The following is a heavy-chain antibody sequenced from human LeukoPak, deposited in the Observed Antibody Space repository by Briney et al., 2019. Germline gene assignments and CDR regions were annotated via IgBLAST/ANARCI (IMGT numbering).Heavy chain of an antibody. CDR3: ARLGYYGSGSKMGPSDY. Sequence: PSETLSLTCAVYGGSFSGYYWSWIRQPPGKGLEWIGEINHSGSTNYNPSLKSRVTISVDTSKNQFSLKLSSVTAADTAVYYCARLGYYGSGSKMGPSDYWGQGTLVTVSS. D-gene: IGHD3-10*01. J-gene: IGHJ4*02. V-gene: IGHV4-34*01. CDR2: INHSGST. CDR1: GGSFSGYY.